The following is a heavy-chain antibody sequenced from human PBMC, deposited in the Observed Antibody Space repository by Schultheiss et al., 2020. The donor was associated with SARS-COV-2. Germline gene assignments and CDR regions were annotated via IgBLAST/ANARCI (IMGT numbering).Heavy chain of an antibody. CDR2: ISSSSSYI. Sequence: GESLKISCAASGFTFSSYSMNWVRQAPGKGLEWVSSISSSSSYIYYADSAKGRFSIPRDKSGNTLYLQMNSLRAEDTAVDHCARQGFGITMIVVPWGQGTMVTVAS. D-gene: IGHD3-22*01. CDR1: GFTFSSYS. V-gene: IGHV3-21*01. CDR3: ARQGFGITMIVVP. J-gene: IGHJ3*01.